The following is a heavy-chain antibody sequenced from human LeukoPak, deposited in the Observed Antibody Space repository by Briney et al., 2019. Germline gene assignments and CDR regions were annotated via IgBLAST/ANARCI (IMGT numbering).Heavy chain of an antibody. J-gene: IGHJ4*02. V-gene: IGHV3-48*04. CDR3: ARAGIAAAVDY. D-gene: IGHD6-13*01. CDR1: GFTFSSYS. CDR2: ISSSSSTI. Sequence: HPGGSLRLSCAASGFTFSSYSMNWVRQAPGKGLEWVSYISSSSSTIYYADSVKGRFTISRDNAKNSLYLQMNSLRAEDTAVYYCARAGIAAAVDYWGQGTLVTVSS.